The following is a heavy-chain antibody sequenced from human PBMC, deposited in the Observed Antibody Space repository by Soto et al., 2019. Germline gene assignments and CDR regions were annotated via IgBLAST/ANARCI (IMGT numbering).Heavy chain of an antibody. D-gene: IGHD2-2*02. CDR3: TSDIVVVPAAIYYYYYGMDV. J-gene: IGHJ6*02. CDR1: GFTFGDYA. Sequence: GGSLRLSCTASGFTFGDYAMSWFRQAPGKGLECVGFIRSKAYGGTTEYAASVKGRFTISRDDSKSIAYLQMNSLKTEDTAVYYCTSDIVVVPAAIYYYYYGMDVWGQGTTVTVSS. V-gene: IGHV3-49*03. CDR2: IRSKAYGGTT.